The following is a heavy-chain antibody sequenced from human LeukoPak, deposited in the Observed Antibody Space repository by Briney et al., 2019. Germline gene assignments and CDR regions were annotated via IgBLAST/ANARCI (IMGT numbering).Heavy chain of an antibody. V-gene: IGHV3-48*03. CDR1: GFTFSSYE. Sequence: QPGGALRLSCAASGFTFSSYEMNWVRQAPGKGLEWVSYISSSGSTIYYADSVKGRFTISRDNAKNSLYLQMNSLRAEDTAVYYCAELGITMIGGVWGKGTTVTISS. CDR3: AELGITMIGGV. J-gene: IGHJ6*03. CDR2: ISSSGSTI. D-gene: IGHD3-10*02.